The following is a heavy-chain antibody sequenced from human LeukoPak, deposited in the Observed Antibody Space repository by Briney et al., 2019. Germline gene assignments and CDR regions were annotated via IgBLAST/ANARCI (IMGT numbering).Heavy chain of an antibody. CDR1: GGSLSSGSYY. V-gene: IGHV4-61*02. D-gene: IGHD3-3*01. J-gene: IGHJ3*02. CDR2: IYTSGST. CDR3: AREVTIFGVVTDDAFDI. Sequence: SQTLSLTCTVSGGSLSSGSYYWSWIRQPAGKGLGWVGRIYTSGSTSYNPSLKSRVTISVDTSKNQFSLKLSSVTAADTAVYYCAREVTIFGVVTDDAFDIWGQGTMVTVSS.